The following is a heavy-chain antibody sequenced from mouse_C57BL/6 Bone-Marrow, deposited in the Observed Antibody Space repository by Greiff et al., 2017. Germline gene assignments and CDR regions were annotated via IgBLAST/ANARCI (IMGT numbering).Heavy chain of an antibody. Sequence: EVQRVESGGDLVKPGGSLKLSCAASGFTFSSYGMSWVRQTPDKRLEWVATISSGGSYTYYPDSVKGRFTISRDNAKNTRYLQMSSLTSEDTAMYDCAVSPDATGVAWDYGGRGTALTVSA. J-gene: IGHJ2*01. CDR2: ISSGGSYT. V-gene: IGHV5-6*01. CDR3: AVSPDATGVAWDY. D-gene: IGHD1-1*01. CDR1: GFTFSSYG.